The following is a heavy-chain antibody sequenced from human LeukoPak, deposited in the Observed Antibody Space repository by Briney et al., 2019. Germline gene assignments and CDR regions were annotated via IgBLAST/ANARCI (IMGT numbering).Heavy chain of an antibody. CDR3: AGSVMTVGAAY. CDR1: GFTFSSYL. CDR2: ISGSGGST. Sequence: GGSLRLSCAASGFTFSSYLMSWVRQAPGKGLEWVSAISGSGGSTYYADSVKGRFTISRDNSKNTLYLQMNSLRAEDTAVYYCAGSVMTVGAAYWGQGTLVTVSS. J-gene: IGHJ4*02. V-gene: IGHV3-23*01. D-gene: IGHD2-15*01.